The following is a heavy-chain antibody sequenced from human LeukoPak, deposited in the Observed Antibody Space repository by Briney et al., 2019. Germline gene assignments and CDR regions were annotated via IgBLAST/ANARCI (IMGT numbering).Heavy chain of an antibody. CDR3: ARDPASSSFDL. D-gene: IGHD6-13*01. CDR1: GFSFSTYW. Sequence: GGSLRLPCAASGFSFSTYWMSWVRQTPEKGLEFVANIDQGGSVRNYMDSLKGRCTISRDNAKKSLYLEINSLRADDTAVYYCARDPASSSFDLWGRGALVTVSS. J-gene: IGHJ4*02. V-gene: IGHV3-7*01. CDR2: IDQGGSVR.